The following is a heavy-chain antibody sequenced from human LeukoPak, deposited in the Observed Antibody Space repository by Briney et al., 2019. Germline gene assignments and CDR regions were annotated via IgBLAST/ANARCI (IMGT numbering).Heavy chain of an antibody. Sequence: QTGGSLRLSCAASGFTFSSYAMSWVRQAPGKGLEWASAISGSGGSTYYADSVKGRFTISRDNSKNTLYLQMSSLRAEDTAVYYCAKDPSTLTSTDDYWGQGTLVTVSS. V-gene: IGHV3-23*01. CDR2: ISGSGGST. CDR3: AKDPSTLTSTDDY. J-gene: IGHJ4*02. CDR1: GFTFSSYA.